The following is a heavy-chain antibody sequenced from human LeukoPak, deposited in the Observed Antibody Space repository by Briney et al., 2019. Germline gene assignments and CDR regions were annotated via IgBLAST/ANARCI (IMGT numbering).Heavy chain of an antibody. CDR3: VRAHYDYGDALDF. V-gene: IGHV3-21*01. D-gene: IGHD4/OR15-4a*01. Sequence: GGSLRLSSAPSVFNSKGDTMNSVRQRPQGGRWRVSFISSTSSYIYYADALRGRFTISRDNANNSLYLQMNSLTAEDMADYYCVRAHYDYGDALDFWGQGRLVTVSS. J-gene: IGHJ4*02. CDR1: VFNSKGDT. CDR2: ISSTSSYI.